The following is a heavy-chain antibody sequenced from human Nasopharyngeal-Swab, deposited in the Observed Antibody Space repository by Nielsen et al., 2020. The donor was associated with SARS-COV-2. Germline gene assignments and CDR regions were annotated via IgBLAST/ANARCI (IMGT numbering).Heavy chain of an antibody. Sequence: GESLKISCAASGFTFSSYGMHWVRQAPGQGLEWMGWINPNSGGTNYAQKFQGWVTMTRDTSISTAYMELSRLRSDDTAVYYCARDHSSGGSFIGGTSVWFDPWGQGTLVTVSS. CDR2: INPNSGGT. V-gene: IGHV1-2*04. CDR1: GFTFSSYG. CDR3: ARDHSSGGSFIGGTSVWFDP. D-gene: IGHD2-15*01. J-gene: IGHJ5*02.